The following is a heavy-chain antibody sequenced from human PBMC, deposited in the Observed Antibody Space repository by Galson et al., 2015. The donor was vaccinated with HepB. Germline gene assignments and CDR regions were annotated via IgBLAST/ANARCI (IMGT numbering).Heavy chain of an antibody. CDR3: IRMGDLCCYSST. CDR2: IETKGSNSAK. CDR1: GFTFSGST. D-gene: IGHD2-2*02. Sequence: SLRLSCAGSGFTFSGSTIHWVRQTSGKGLEWVGRIETKGSNSAKAYVVSVKGRFPISRDDSKNTAYLQMHSLRTEDTAVYYCIRMGDLCCYSSTWGQGTLVTVSS. V-gene: IGHV3-73*01. J-gene: IGHJ5*02.